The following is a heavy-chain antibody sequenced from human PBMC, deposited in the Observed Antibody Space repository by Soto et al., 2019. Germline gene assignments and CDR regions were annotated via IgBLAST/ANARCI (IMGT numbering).Heavy chain of an antibody. CDR1: GFTFSSYG. D-gene: IGHD3-22*01. CDR2: IWYDGSNK. J-gene: IGHJ4*02. CDR3: ARGSRGDYYDSSGLDY. V-gene: IGHV3-33*01. Sequence: GGSLRLSCAASGFTFSSYGMHWVRQAPGKGLEWVAVIWYDGSNKYYADSVKGRFTISRDNSKNTLYLQMNSLRAEDTAVYYCARGSRGDYYDSSGLDYWGQGTLVTVSS.